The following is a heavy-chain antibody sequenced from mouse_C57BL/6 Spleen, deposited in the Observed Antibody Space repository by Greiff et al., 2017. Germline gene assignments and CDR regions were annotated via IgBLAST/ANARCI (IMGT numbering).Heavy chain of an antibody. V-gene: IGHV1-59*01. Sequence: QVQLQQSGAELVRPGTSVKLSCKASGYTFTSYWMHWVKQRPGQGLEWIGVIDPSDSYTNYNQKFKGKATLTVDTSSSTAYMQLSSLTSEDSAVYYCARRWLRGMDYWGQGTSVTVSS. J-gene: IGHJ4*01. D-gene: IGHD2-2*01. CDR1: GYTFTSYW. CDR2: IDPSDSYT. CDR3: ARRWLRGMDY.